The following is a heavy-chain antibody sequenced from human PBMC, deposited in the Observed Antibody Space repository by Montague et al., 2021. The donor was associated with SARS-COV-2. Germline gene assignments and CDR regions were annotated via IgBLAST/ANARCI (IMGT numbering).Heavy chain of an antibody. CDR3: ARHAGKRITIFGVVKGQYYFDY. J-gene: IGHJ4*02. D-gene: IGHD3-3*01. Sequence: VKPTQTLTLTCTFSGFSLSTSGVCVGWIRQPPGKGLEWIGSIYYSGSTYYNPSLKSRVTISVDTSKNQFSLKLSSVTAADTAVYYCARHAGKRITIFGVVKGQYYFDYWGQGTLVTVSS. CDR2: IYYSGST. CDR1: GFSLSTSGVC. V-gene: IGHV4-39*01.